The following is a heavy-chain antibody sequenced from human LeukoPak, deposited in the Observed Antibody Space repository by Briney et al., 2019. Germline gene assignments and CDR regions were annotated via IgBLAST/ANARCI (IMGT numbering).Heavy chain of an antibody. CDR1: GYTFTSYG. J-gene: IGHJ4*02. CDR3: ARDQEGFDY. Sequence: VASVKVSCKASGYTFTSYGISWVRQAPGQGLEWMGWISAYNGNTNYAQKLQGRVTMTTDTSTSTAYMELSGPRSEDTAVYYCARDQEGFDYWGQGTLVTVSS. CDR2: ISAYNGNT. V-gene: IGHV1-18*01.